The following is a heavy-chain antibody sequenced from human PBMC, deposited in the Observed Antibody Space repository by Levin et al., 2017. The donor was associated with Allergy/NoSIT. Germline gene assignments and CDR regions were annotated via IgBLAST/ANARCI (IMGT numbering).Heavy chain of an antibody. V-gene: IGHV5-10-1*01. D-gene: IGHD3-9*01. J-gene: IGHJ5*02. CDR2: IDPSDSYT. CDR1: GYSFTSYW. Sequence: LGESLKISCKGSGYSFTSYWISWVRQMPGKGLEWMGRIDPSDSYTNYSPSFQGHVTISADKSISTAYLQWSSLKASDTAMYYCARHTVRYYDILTGYPSFDPWGQGTLVTVSS. CDR3: ARHTVRYYDILTGYPSFDP.